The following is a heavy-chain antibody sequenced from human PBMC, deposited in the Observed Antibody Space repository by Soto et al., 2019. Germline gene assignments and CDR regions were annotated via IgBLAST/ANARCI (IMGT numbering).Heavy chain of an antibody. CDR2: TYYRFKWYN. J-gene: IGHJ6*02. CDR1: GDSVSSNSAA. V-gene: IGHV6-1*01. Sequence: SQTLSLTCAISGDSVSSNSAAWNWIRQSPSRGLEWLGRTYYRFKWYNDYAVSVKSRITINPDTSKNQCYLQMNSLSPEETAVYYCARRSYIGSRSYYYLYYGMDVWGQGNTVTVSS. CDR3: ARRSYIGSRSYYYLYYGMDV. D-gene: IGHD3-10*01.